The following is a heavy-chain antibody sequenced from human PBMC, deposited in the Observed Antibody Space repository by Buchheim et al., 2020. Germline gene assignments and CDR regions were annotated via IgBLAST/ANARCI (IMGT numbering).Heavy chain of an antibody. V-gene: IGHV3-7*01. CDR1: GFTFSSYW. D-gene: IGHD5-18*01. CDR3: AREKQPRRYSYGLIATFDY. Sequence: EVQLVESGGGLVQPGGSLRLSCAASGFTFSSYWMSWVRQAPGKGLEWVANIKQDGSEKYYVDSVKGRFTISRDNAKNSLYLQMNSLRAEDTAVYYCAREKQPRRYSYGLIATFDYWGQGTL. J-gene: IGHJ4*02. CDR2: IKQDGSEK.